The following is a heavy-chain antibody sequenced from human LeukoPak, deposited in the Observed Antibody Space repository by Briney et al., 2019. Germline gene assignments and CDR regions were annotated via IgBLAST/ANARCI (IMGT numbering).Heavy chain of an antibody. D-gene: IGHD6-19*01. CDR2: IYSGGST. Sequence: GGSLRLSCAASGFTVSSNYMSWVRQAPGKGLEWVSVIYSGGSTYYADSVKGRFTISRDNSKNTLYLQMNSLRAEDTAVYYCAKDLRGIAVAEYFQHWGQGTLVTVSS. CDR3: AKDLRGIAVAEYFQH. J-gene: IGHJ1*01. V-gene: IGHV3-53*01. CDR1: GFTVSSNY.